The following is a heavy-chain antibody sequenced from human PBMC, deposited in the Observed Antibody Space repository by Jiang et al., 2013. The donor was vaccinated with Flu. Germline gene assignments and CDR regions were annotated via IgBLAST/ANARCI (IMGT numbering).Heavy chain of an antibody. CDR2: IIPIFLLT. CDR3: ARSNISSTVTTFFDY. J-gene: IGHJ4*02. Sequence: EVKTPGSSVRVSCRASGGTFSSQAFSWVRQAPGQGLEWMGRIIPIFLLTSYVQKLQGRVTISADRSTSTAYMELSSLTSEDTAVYYCARSNISSTVTTFFDYWGQGTLVTVSS. CDR1: GGTFSSQA. D-gene: IGHD4-11*01. V-gene: IGHV1-69*04.